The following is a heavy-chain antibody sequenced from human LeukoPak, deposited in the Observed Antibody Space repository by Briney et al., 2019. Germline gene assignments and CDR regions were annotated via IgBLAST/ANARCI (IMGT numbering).Heavy chain of an antibody. CDR2: ISSSSSTI. Sequence: GGSLRLSCAASGFTFSSYSMNWVRQAPGKGLEWVSYISSSSSTIYYADSVKGRFTISRDNAKNSLYLQMNSPRDEDTAVYYCAGSSGYYPFDYWGQGTLVTVSS. J-gene: IGHJ4*02. D-gene: IGHD3-22*01. V-gene: IGHV3-48*02. CDR1: GFTFSSYS. CDR3: AGSSGYYPFDY.